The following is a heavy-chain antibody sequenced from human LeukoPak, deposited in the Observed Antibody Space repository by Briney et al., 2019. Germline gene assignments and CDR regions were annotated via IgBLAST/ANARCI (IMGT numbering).Heavy chain of an antibody. V-gene: IGHV3-72*01. D-gene: IGHD4-17*01. J-gene: IGHJ4*02. Sequence: GGSLRLSCAASGFTFSDQYMDWVRQAPGKGLEWVGRSKNKVNSYTTEYAASVKDRFTISRDVSKSSLYLQMSSLRAEDTAVYYCAKNYGNKRGFDYWGQGTLVTVSS. CDR1: GFTFSDQY. CDR3: AKNYGNKRGFDY. CDR2: SKNKVNSYTT.